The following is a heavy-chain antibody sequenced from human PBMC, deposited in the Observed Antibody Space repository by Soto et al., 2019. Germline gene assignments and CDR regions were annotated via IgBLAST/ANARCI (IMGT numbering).Heavy chain of an antibody. J-gene: IGHJ5*02. Sequence: PSETLSLTCSVSGGCITSHYWTWIRQPPGKGLEWIGSIFYSGSTNYNPSLQSRVTMSIDRSTNQFSLRLNFLTAADTAVYYCAREDYTTSSGYDPWGQGTLVTVSS. CDR2: IFYSGST. D-gene: IGHD6-6*01. CDR3: AREDYTTSSGYDP. V-gene: IGHV4-59*11. CDR1: GGCITSHY.